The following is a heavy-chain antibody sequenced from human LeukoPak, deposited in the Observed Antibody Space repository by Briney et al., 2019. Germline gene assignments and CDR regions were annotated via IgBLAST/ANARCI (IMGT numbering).Heavy chain of an antibody. CDR3: VRDERPRRPYYMDV. D-gene: IGHD1-1*01. V-gene: IGHV3-21*01. CDR2: ISSGSSYF. Sequence: PGGSLRLSCTASGFAFSTYTMNWVRQAPGKGLEWVSSISSGSSYFYYADSVKGRFTVSRDDAKGSLFLHMNNLRAEDTAVYYCVRDERPRRPYYMDVWGKGTTVTVSS. J-gene: IGHJ6*03. CDR1: GFAFSTYT.